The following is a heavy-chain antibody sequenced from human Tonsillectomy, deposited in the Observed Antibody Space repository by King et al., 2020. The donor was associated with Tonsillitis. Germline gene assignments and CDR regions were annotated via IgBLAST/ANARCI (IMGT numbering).Heavy chain of an antibody. Sequence: VQLMESGGGLAQPGGSLRLSCGASGFTLSGQGMSWVRQAPGKGLEGVANIKGDGRGKQYVESVKGRFTISRDNAKDSLCLQMSSLRAEDTAVYYCTRDPWGRRGYYEYGAFDIWGQGTMVTVSS. V-gene: IGHV3-7*04. D-gene: IGHD3-3*01. CDR3: TRDPWGRRGYYEYGAFDI. CDR1: GFTLSGQG. CDR2: IKGDGRGK. J-gene: IGHJ3*02.